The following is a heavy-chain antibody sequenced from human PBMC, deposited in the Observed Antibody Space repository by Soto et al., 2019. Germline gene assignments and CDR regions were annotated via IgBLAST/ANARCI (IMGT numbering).Heavy chain of an antibody. Sequence: QVQLQESGPGLVKPSQTLSLTCTVSGGSISSGGYYWSWIRQHPGKGLEWIGYIYYTGSTYYNPFLKSLVTISAATSKNQFSLRLSSVTAAAAAVYYCATVEDCGGDCPIEAFEIWGQGTMVTVSS. CDR2: IYYTGST. J-gene: IGHJ3*02. D-gene: IGHD2-21*02. V-gene: IGHV4-31*01. CDR1: GGSISSGGYY. CDR3: ATVEDCGGDCPIEAFEI.